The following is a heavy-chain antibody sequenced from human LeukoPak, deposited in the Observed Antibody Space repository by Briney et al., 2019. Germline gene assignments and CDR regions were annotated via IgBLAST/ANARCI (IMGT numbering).Heavy chain of an antibody. D-gene: IGHD5-18*01. CDR1: GFTFSSYG. CDR2: IWYDGSNK. J-gene: IGHJ4*01. CDR3: ARGLGAMVCSFDY. V-gene: IGHV3-33*01. Sequence: GGSLRLSCAASGFTFSSYGMHWVRQAPGKGLEWVAVIWYDGSNKYYADSVKGRFTISRDNSKNTLYLQMNSLRAEDTAVYYCARGLGAMVCSFDYWGHGTLVTVSS.